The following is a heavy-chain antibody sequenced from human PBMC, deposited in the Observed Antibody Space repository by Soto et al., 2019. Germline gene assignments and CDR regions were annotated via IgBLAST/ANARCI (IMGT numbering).Heavy chain of an antibody. CDR3: ARSGYSYPYYFDY. J-gene: IGHJ4*02. D-gene: IGHD5-18*01. Sequence: SETLSLTCAVYGGSFSGYYWSWIRQPPGKGLEWIGEVNHSGSTNYNPSLKSRVTISVDTSKNQFSLKLSSVTAADTAVYYCARSGYSYPYYFDYWGQGTLVTVSS. CDR1: GGSFSGYY. CDR2: VNHSGST. V-gene: IGHV4-34*01.